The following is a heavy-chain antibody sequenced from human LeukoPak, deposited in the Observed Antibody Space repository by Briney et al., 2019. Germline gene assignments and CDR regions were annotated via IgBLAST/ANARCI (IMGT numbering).Heavy chain of an antibody. D-gene: IGHD3-9*01. CDR3: ARDMVRDILTGYYFWFDP. J-gene: IGHJ5*02. CDR1: GFTFSSYS. V-gene: IGHV3-21*01. CDR2: ISSSSSYI. Sequence: GGSLRLSCAASGFTFSSYSVNWVRQAPGKGLEWVSSISSSSSYIYYADSVKGRFTISRDNAKNSLYLQMNSLRAEDTAVYYCARDMVRDILTGYYFWFDPWGQGTLVTVSS.